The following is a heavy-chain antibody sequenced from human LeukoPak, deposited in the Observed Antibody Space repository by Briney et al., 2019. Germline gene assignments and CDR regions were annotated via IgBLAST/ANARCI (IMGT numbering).Heavy chain of an antibody. CDR2: IYPGDSDT. Sequence: KRGESLKISCKCSGYSFTNYWIAWVRQMPGKGLEWMGVIYPGDSDTRYSPSFQGQVTISADKSISTAYLQWSSLKASGTALYYCARPSSSWYDNFDYWGQGTLVTVSS. D-gene: IGHD6-13*01. CDR1: GYSFTNYW. J-gene: IGHJ4*02. CDR3: ARPSSSWYDNFDY. V-gene: IGHV5-51*01.